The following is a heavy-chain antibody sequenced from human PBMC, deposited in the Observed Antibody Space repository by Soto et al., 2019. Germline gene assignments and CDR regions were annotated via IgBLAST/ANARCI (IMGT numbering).Heavy chain of an antibody. CDR1: GDAISRNGYF. D-gene: IGHD3-10*01. J-gene: IGHJ6*02. CDR3: ARGTMLRGPGYYYAMDV. V-gene: IGHV4-31*03. Sequence: LSLTCTVSGDAISRNGYFWTWIRQHPGKGLEWIGYIYYSGRSYYNPSLKSRVIISVDTSKNQFSLNLTAVTAADTAVYYCARGTMLRGPGYYYAMDVWGQGTTVTVSS. CDR2: IYYSGRS.